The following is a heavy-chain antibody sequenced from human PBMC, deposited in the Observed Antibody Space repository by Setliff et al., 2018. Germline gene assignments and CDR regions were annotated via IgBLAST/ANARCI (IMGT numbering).Heavy chain of an antibody. D-gene: IGHD5-12*01. CDR2: INTSGST. CDR3: ARNPDFLQYSFDL. J-gene: IGHJ2*01. CDR1: GGSISNTYYY. Sequence: PSETLSLTCTVSGGSISNTYYYWSWIRQPAGKGLQWIGRINTSGSTKYHPSLKSRVTMSVDTSKNQFSLKLSSMTAADTALYYCARNPDFLQYSFDLWGRGTLVTVSS. V-gene: IGHV4-4*07.